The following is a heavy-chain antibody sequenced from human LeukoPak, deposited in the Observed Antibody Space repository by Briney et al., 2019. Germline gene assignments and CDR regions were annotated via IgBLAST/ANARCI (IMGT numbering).Heavy chain of an antibody. CDR3: ARDYSGSLDY. CDR1: GFTFGSYW. Sequence: PGGSLRLSCAAFGFTFGSYWMHWVRQAPGKGLVWVSLIKNDGSTTRYADSVKGRFTISRDNAKNTLYLQMNSLRAEDTAVYYCARDYSGSLDYWGQGTLVTVSS. V-gene: IGHV3-74*01. D-gene: IGHD3-10*01. J-gene: IGHJ4*02. CDR2: IKNDGSTT.